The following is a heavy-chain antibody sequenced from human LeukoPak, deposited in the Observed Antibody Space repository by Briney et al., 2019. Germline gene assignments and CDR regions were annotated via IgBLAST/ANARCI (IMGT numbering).Heavy chain of an antibody. CDR3: AGDLISGSGSLGY. Sequence: GGSLRLTCAASGFTFSSYCRHWVRQAPGKGLVWVARINTNGSPTQYADSVKGRITIARDTAKTTLDLQMNSLRDEAAALYDCAGDLISGSGSLGYWGQGTLVTVSS. CDR1: GFTFSSYC. CDR2: INTNGSPT. V-gene: IGHV3-74*01. J-gene: IGHJ4*02. D-gene: IGHD3-10*01.